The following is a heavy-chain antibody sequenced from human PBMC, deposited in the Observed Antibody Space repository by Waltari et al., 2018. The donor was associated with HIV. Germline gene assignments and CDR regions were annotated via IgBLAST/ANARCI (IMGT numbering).Heavy chain of an antibody. V-gene: IGHV1-18*01. CDR2: SLDYDENT. Sequence: QLMQSGPELTKPGASLKTSCRAAGYDLTSHGTTWVRQVPGQGLEWMGWSLDYDENTDSERRCKDRVRLTTDKSTTTAFLELRSLRVDDAAMYYCVRGNGWYGPYYFDYWGRGTLVTVSS. D-gene: IGHD6-19*01. J-gene: IGHJ4*02. CDR1: GYDLTSHG. CDR3: VRGNGWYGPYYFDY.